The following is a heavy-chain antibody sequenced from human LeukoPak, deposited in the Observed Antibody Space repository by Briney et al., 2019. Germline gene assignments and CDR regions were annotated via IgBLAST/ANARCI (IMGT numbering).Heavy chain of an antibody. Sequence: GGSLRLSCTASGFPFSSYGMHWVRQAPGKGLVWVTVIWPDGSLKYYADSVKGRFTVSRDNSKNTLYLQMNSLRAEDTAVYYCARQYYYGSGNRGDYWGQGTLVTVSS. D-gene: IGHD3-10*01. CDR3: ARQYYYGSGNRGDY. CDR1: GFPFSSYG. V-gene: IGHV3-33*01. CDR2: IWPDGSLK. J-gene: IGHJ4*02.